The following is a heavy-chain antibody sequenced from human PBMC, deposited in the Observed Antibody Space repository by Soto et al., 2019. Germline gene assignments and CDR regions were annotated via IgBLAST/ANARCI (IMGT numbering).Heavy chain of an antibody. Sequence: EVQLVESGGGLVKPGGSLRLSCAASGFTFSNAWMNWVRQAPGKGLEWVGRIKSKTDGGTTDYAAPVKGRFTISRDDSKNTLYLQMNSLKTEDTAVYYCTTDRYYYDSSGYYGDFDYWGQGTLVTVSS. CDR3: TTDRYYYDSSGYYGDFDY. J-gene: IGHJ4*02. D-gene: IGHD3-22*01. V-gene: IGHV3-15*07. CDR2: IKSKTDGGTT. CDR1: GFTFSNAW.